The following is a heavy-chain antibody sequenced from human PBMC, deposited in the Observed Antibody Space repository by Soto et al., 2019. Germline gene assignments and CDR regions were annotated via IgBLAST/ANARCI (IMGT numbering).Heavy chain of an antibody. CDR1: GYTFSSYY. CDR2: ISSSGGYT. V-gene: IGHV1-46*01. Sequence: ASVKVSCKASGYTFSSYYVHWLRQAPGQGLEWMGIISSSGGYTTYAQKFQGRVTMTSDTSTSTVHMDLSNLRSDDSAVYYCARDGGAAGFDYWGQGTLVTVSS. J-gene: IGHJ4*02. D-gene: IGHD3-16*01. CDR3: ARDGGAAGFDY.